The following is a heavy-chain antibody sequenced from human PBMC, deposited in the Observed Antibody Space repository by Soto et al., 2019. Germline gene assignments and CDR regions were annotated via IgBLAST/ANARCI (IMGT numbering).Heavy chain of an antibody. J-gene: IGHJ4*02. CDR3: ARHRPSRYYVTSGYFPDF. V-gene: IGHV4-39*01. Sequence: SETLSLTSTVSGDSISSSSYYWGRIRQPPGKGLEWIGIINYLGSTYYSPSLESRVTISVDTSKNQFSVKLSSVTAADTAVYYCARHRPSRYYVTSGYFPDFWGQGALVTVSS. CDR1: GDSISSSSYY. CDR2: INYLGST. D-gene: IGHD3-22*01.